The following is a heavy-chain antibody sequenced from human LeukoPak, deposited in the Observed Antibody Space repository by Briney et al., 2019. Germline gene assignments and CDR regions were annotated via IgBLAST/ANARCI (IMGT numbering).Heavy chain of an antibody. CDR3: GVGDGYNPVLVY. CDR1: GGTFSSYA. V-gene: IGHV1-69*01. D-gene: IGHD5-24*01. CDR2: IIPIFGTA. J-gene: IGHJ4*02. Sequence: SVKVSFKASGGTFSSYAISWVRQAPGQGLEWMGGIIPIFGTANYAQKVQGRVTITADESTSTTYMELSTMRPEDTDVYYCGVGDGYNPVLVYWGQGTLVTVSS.